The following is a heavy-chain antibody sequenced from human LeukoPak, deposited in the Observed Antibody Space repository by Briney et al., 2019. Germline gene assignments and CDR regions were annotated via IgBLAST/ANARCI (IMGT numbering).Heavy chain of an antibody. CDR2: IYYNGRT. V-gene: IGHV4-39*01. J-gene: IGHJ4*02. D-gene: IGHD3-22*01. CDR1: GGSISSNTYH. Sequence: SETLSLTCTVSGGSISSNTYHWGWIRQPPGKGLEWIGNIYYNGRTFYNPSLKSRVTISEDTSKNRISLKLSSVTAADTAVYYCAGGSSYYDSSGGGYWGQGTLVTVSS. CDR3: AGGSSYYDSSGGGY.